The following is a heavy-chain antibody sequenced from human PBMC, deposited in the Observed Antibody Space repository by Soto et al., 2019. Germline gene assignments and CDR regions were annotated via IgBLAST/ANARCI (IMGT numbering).Heavy chain of an antibody. V-gene: IGHV4-4*07. Sequence: PSETLSLTCTVSGGSISSYYWSWIRQPAGKGLEWIGRIYTSGSTNYNPSLKSRVTMSVDTSKTQFSLKLSSVTAADTAVYYCARGQGSSSWSYYGMDVWGQGTTVTVSS. CDR2: IYTSGST. D-gene: IGHD6-13*01. J-gene: IGHJ6*02. CDR1: GGSISSYY. CDR3: ARGQGSSSWSYYGMDV.